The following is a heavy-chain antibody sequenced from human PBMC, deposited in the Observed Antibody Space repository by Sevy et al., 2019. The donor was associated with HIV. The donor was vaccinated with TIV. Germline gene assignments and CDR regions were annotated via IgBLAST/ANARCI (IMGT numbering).Heavy chain of an antibody. Sequence: GGSLRLSCAAPGFTVTNYVIHWVRQAPGKGLEWVALISVDGTNKQYADSVKGRFTISRDDPKNTVYVEMTSLTVEDTALYYCVRETGGSGSAGFFGDWGQGTLVTVSS. J-gene: IGHJ4*02. D-gene: IGHD3-22*01. V-gene: IGHV3-30*03. CDR3: VRETGGSGSAGFFGD. CDR2: ISVDGTNK. CDR1: GFTVTNYV.